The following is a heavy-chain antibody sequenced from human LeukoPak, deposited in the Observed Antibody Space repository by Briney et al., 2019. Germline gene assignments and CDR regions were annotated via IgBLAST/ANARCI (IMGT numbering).Heavy chain of an antibody. D-gene: IGHD2-15*01. J-gene: IGHJ4*02. CDR1: GGSFSGYY. CDR3: ARGDPSRHCSGGSCYSVELWFDY. Sequence: SETLPLTCAVYGGSFSGYYWSWIRQSPGKWLEWIGEINHSGSTNYNPSLKSRVTISVDTSKNQFSLKLRSVTAADTAVYYCARGDPSRHCSGGSCYSVELWFDYWGQGTLVTVSS. CDR2: INHSGST. V-gene: IGHV4-34*01.